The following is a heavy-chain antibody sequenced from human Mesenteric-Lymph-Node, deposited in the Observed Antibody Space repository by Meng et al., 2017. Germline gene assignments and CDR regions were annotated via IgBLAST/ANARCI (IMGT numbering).Heavy chain of an antibody. CDR2: ISADGSVP. Sequence: EGQLVGSGGGLVEPGGSLRLSCAASGFTFNSHWMHWVRQAAGEGLVWISSISADGSVPNYADSVKGRFTISRDNAKDTVYLQMNSLRAEDTALYYCGNDRITKWGQGTLVTVSS. D-gene: IGHD3-10*01. V-gene: IGHV3-74*01. CDR3: GNDRITK. CDR1: GFTFNSHW. J-gene: IGHJ1*01.